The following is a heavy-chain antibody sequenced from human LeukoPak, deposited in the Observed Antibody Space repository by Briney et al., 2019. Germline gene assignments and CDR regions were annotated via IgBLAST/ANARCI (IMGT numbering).Heavy chain of an antibody. V-gene: IGHV3-30-3*01. D-gene: IGHD3-3*01. Sequence: PGGSLRLSCAASGFTFSSYAVHWVRQAPGKGLEWVAVISYDGSNKYYADSVKGRFTISRDNSKNTLYLQMNSLRAEDTAVYYCARSLRFLEWLLPFDYWGQGTLVTVSS. CDR3: ARSLRFLEWLLPFDY. CDR2: ISYDGSNK. J-gene: IGHJ4*02. CDR1: GFTFSSYA.